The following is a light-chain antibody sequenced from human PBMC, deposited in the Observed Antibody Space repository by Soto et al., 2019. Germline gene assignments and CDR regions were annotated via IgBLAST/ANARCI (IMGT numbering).Light chain of an antibody. CDR3: QQRHSAPLA. Sequence: DVRMTQFPSSVSASVGDRVIITCQAGQSISNHLNWYQQKPGKAPKLLIYGASALGTEVPTRFSGSGSGTEFTLTISSLQPEDLGTYYCQQRHSAPLAFAGGTNVEIK. J-gene: IGKJ4*01. CDR2: GAS. CDR1: QSISNH. V-gene: IGKV1-39*01.